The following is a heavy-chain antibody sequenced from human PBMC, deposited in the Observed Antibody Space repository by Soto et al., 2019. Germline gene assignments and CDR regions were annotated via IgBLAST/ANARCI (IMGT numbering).Heavy chain of an antibody. J-gene: IGHJ5*02. CDR3: ARGQWELLTPSNWFDP. V-gene: IGHV4-59*01. CDR1: GGSISSYY. Sequence: PSETLSLTCTVSGGSISSYYWSWIRQPPGKGLEWIGYIYYSGSTNYNPSLKSRVTISVDTSKNQFSLKLSSVTAADTAVYYCARGQWELLTPSNWFDPWGQGTLVTVSS. D-gene: IGHD1-26*01. CDR2: IYYSGST.